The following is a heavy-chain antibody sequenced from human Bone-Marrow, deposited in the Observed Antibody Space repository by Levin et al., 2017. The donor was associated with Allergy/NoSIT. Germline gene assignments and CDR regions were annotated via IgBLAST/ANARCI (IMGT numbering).Heavy chain of an antibody. CDR1: GFSFSDYY. CDR2: ISGSSSVI. Sequence: PGESLKISCAASGFSFSDYYMTWIREAPGKGLEWISSISGSSSVIKYADSVKGRFTVSRDNAKNTLYLQMSNLRAEDTAVYYCANIVGHYGDYETFDTWGQGTMVTVSS. D-gene: IGHD4-17*01. CDR3: ANIVGHYGDYETFDT. V-gene: IGHV3-11*01. J-gene: IGHJ3*01.